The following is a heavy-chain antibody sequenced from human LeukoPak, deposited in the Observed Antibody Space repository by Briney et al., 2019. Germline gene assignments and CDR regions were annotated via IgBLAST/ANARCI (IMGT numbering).Heavy chain of an antibody. Sequence: GSLRLSCAASGFTVSNNRMGWVRQAPGKGLEWVSVTYSGGPTYYADSVRGRFTISIDDSKNTLYLQMNSLTAEDTAVYYCVRESEYRKWFGETKGYNWFDPWGQGTLVTVSS. J-gene: IGHJ5*02. D-gene: IGHD3-10*01. CDR1: GFTVSNNR. CDR2: TYSGGPT. V-gene: IGHV3-53*01. CDR3: VRESEYRKWFGETKGYNWFDP.